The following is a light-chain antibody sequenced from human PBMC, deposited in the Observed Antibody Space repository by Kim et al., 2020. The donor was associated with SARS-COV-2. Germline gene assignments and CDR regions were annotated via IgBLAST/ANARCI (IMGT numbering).Light chain of an antibody. V-gene: IGLV1-40*01. CDR1: SSNIGAGYD. CDR2: GNT. Sequence: QSVLTQPPSVSGAPGQRVTISCTGSSSNIGAGYDVHWYQQLPGTVPKVLILGNTDRPSGVPDRFSGSKSGTSASLAITGLQTEDEADYYCQSYDSSLSAYVFGTGTKVTVL. J-gene: IGLJ1*01. CDR3: QSYDSSLSAYV.